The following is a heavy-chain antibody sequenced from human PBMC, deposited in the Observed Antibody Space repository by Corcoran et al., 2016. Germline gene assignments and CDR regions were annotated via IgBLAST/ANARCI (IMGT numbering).Heavy chain of an antibody. CDR3: ARVWGSSSNYYYYGMDV. CDR1: GGSISSYY. J-gene: IGHJ6*02. CDR2: IYYSGST. D-gene: IGHD6-6*01. V-gene: IGHV4-59*01. Sequence: QVQLQESGPGLVKPSETLYLTCTVSGGSISSYYWSWIRQPPGKGLEWIGYIYYSGSTNYNPSLKSRVTISVDTSKNQFSLKLSSVTAADTAVYYCARVWGSSSNYYYYGMDVWGQGTTVTVAS.